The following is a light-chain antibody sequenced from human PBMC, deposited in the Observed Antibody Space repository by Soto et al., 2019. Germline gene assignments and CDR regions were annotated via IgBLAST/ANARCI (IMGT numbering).Light chain of an antibody. Sequence: EIVMTQSPATLSVSPGEGAPLSCRASQSVRSNLDWYQQKPGKAPRLLIYGASSRATGIPERLSGSGSGTDFTITISRLQPEDFAVYYCQQYGSSPATFGQGTKVDIK. V-gene: IGKV3-20*01. CDR2: GAS. J-gene: IGKJ1*01. CDR3: QQYGSSPAT. CDR1: QSVRSN.